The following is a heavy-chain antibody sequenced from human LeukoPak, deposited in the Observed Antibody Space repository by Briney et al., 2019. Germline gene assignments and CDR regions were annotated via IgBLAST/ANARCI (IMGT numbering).Heavy chain of an antibody. CDR1: GFTFSGDA. V-gene: IGHV3-23*01. J-gene: IGHJ4*02. D-gene: IGHD3-22*01. CDR2: ISGSGGGT. Sequence: GGSLRLSFAASGFTFSGDAISAVRQAPGKGLGWVSGISGSGGGTYYADSVKGRFTISRDNFKNKLYVQMNSLRAEDTAVYYCAKGDHYYASSGYYLLDYWGQGPLVSVSS. CDR3: AKGDHYYASSGYYLLDY.